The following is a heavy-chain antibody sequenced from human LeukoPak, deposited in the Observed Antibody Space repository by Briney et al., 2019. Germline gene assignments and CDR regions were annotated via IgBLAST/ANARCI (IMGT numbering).Heavy chain of an antibody. CDR1: GGSISSGDYY. D-gene: IGHD1-26*01. V-gene: IGHV4-30-4*01. J-gene: IGHJ4*02. CDR2: IYYSGST. CDR3: ARDRSGIAAD. Sequence: PSETLSLTCTVPGGSISSGDYYWSWIRQPPGKGLEWIGYIYYSGSTYYNPSLKSRVTMSVDTSENQFSLKLSSVTAADTAVFYCARDRSGIAADWGQGILVTVSS.